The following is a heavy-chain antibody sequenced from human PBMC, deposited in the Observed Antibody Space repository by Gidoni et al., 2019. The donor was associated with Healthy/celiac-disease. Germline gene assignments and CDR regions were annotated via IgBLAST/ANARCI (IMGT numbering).Heavy chain of an antibody. CDR3: AKGKPYDDYGDYTRGYYFDY. D-gene: IGHD4-17*01. CDR1: RFTFSSYA. V-gene: IGHV3-23*01. CDR2: ISGSGGST. Sequence: EVQLLASGGGLVQLGGSLRLSCAASRFTFSSYAMSWFRQAPGKGLEWVSAISGSGGSTYYADSVKGRFTISRDNSKNTLYLQMNSLRAEDTAVYYCAKGKPYDDYGDYTRGYYFDYWGQGTLVTVSS. J-gene: IGHJ4*02.